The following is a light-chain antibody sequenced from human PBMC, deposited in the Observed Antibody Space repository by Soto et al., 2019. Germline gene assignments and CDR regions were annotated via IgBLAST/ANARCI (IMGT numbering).Light chain of an antibody. Sequence: EIVLTQAPGTLSLSPGERATLSCRASQSVGNNYLAWYQQKPGQAPRLLIYNTSKRATGISDTFSGSGSGTDSTLTISELEPEYFAVFYCHQYATSPQSFGQGTRLEIK. V-gene: IGKV3-20*01. CDR1: QSVGNNY. CDR3: HQYATSPQS. CDR2: NTS. J-gene: IGKJ5*01.